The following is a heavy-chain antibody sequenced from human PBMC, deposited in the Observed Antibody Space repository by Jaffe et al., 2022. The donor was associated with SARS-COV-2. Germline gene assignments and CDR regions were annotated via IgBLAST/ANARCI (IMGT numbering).Heavy chain of an antibody. Sequence: EVQLVESGGGLVKPGRSLRLSCTASGFTFGDYAMSWFRQAPGKGLEWVGFIRSKAYGGTTEYAASVKGRFTISRDDSKSIAYLQMNSLKTEDTAVYYCTREYYDFWSGYLGTADYWGQGTLVTVSS. CDR2: IRSKAYGGTT. CDR3: TREYYDFWSGYLGTADY. J-gene: IGHJ4*02. CDR1: GFTFGDYA. V-gene: IGHV3-49*05. D-gene: IGHD3-3*01.